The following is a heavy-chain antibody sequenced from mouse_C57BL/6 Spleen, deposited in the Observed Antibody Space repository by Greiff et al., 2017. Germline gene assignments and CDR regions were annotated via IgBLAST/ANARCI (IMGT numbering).Heavy chain of an antibody. V-gene: IGHV1-55*01. CDR1: GYTFTSYW. J-gene: IGHJ2*01. Sequence: QVQLQQPGAELVKPGASVKMSCKASGYTFTSYWITWVKQRPGQGLEWIGDIYPGSGSTNYNEKFKSKATLTVDTSSSTAYMQLSSLTSEDSAVYYCARFEDYYGSSPLYYFDYWGQGNTLTVSS. CDR2: IYPGSGST. CDR3: ARFEDYYGSSPLYYFDY. D-gene: IGHD1-1*01.